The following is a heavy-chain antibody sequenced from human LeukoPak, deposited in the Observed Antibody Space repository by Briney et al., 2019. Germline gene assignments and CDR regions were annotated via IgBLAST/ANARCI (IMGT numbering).Heavy chain of an antibody. CDR3: ARGPGGSLGYSYGYFDY. J-gene: IGHJ4*02. D-gene: IGHD5-18*01. CDR2: ISYDGSNK. CDR1: GFTFSSYA. V-gene: IGHV3-30*04. Sequence: PGGSLRLSCAASGFTFSSYAMHWVRQAPGKGLEWVAVISYDGSNKYYADSVKGRFTISRDNSKNTLYLQMNSLRAEDTAVYYCARGPGGSLGYSYGYFDYWGQGTLVTVSS.